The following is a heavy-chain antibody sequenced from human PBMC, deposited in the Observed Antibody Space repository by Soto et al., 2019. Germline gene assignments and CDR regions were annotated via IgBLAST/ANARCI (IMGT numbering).Heavy chain of an antibody. Sequence: PGGSLRLSCAASGFTFSSYGMHWVRQAPGKGLEWVAVISYDGSNKYYADSVKGRFTISRDNSKNTLYLQMNSLRAEDTAVYYCAKEPYSSSWSNYYYYYGMDVWGQGTTVTVSS. V-gene: IGHV3-30*18. CDR2: ISYDGSNK. CDR1: GFTFSSYG. CDR3: AKEPYSSSWSNYYYYYGMDV. J-gene: IGHJ6*02. D-gene: IGHD6-13*01.